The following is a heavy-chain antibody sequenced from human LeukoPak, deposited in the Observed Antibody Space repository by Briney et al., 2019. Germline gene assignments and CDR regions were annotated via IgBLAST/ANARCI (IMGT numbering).Heavy chain of an antibody. CDR1: GFIFSSHE. J-gene: IGHJ4*02. V-gene: IGHV3-48*03. CDR3: ARDKAIFGVVITPHLVDY. D-gene: IGHD3-3*01. CDR2: ISTTSRSV. Sequence: GGSLRLSCAASGFIFSSHEMNWVRQAPGKGLEWVSYISTTSRSVYYADSVKGRFTISRDNSKNTLYLQMNSLRAEDTAVYYCARDKAIFGVVITPHLVDYWGQGTLVTVSS.